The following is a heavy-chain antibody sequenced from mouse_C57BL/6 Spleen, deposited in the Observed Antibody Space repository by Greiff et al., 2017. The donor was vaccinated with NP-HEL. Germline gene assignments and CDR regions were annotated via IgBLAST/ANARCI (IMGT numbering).Heavy chain of an antibody. CDR1: GFNIKDYY. CDR2: IDPEDGDT. V-gene: IGHV14-1*01. Sequence: VQLQQSGAELVRPGASVKLSCTASGFNIKDYYMHWVKQRPEQGLEWIGRIDPEDGDTEYAPKFQGKATMTADTSSNTAYLQLSSLTSEDTAVYYCTTCTTGSSYYYAMDYWGQGTSVTVSS. D-gene: IGHD1-1*01. J-gene: IGHJ4*01. CDR3: TTCTTGSSYYYAMDY.